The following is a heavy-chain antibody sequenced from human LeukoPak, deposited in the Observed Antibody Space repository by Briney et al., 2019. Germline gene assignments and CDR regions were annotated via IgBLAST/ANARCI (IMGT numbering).Heavy chain of an antibody. D-gene: IGHD5-12*01. CDR1: GFTFDDHA. CDR3: ARAGSGYEDGFDY. V-gene: IGHV3-9*01. Sequence: GGSLRLSCAASGFTFDDHAMHWVRQAPGKGLEWVSGISWNSGSIGYADSVKGRFTISRDNAKNSLYLQMNSLRAEDTAVYYCARAGSGYEDGFDYWGQGTLVTVSS. J-gene: IGHJ4*02. CDR2: ISWNSGSI.